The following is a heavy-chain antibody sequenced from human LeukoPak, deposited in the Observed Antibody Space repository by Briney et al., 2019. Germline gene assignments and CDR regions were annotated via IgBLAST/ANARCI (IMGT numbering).Heavy chain of an antibody. D-gene: IGHD3-10*01. CDR1: GFTFSSYS. CDR3: ARDSQRITMVRGLITSNFDY. CDR2: ISSSSSYI. V-gene: IGHV3-21*01. Sequence: PGGSLRLSCAASGFTFSSYSMNWVRQAPGKGLEWVSSISSSSSYIYYADSVKGRFTISRDNAKNSLYLQMNSLRAEDTAVYYCARDSQRITMVRGLITSNFDYWGQGTLVTVSS. J-gene: IGHJ4*02.